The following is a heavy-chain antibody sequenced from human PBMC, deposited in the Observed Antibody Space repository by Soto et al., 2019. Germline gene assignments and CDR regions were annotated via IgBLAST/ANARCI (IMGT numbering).Heavy chain of an antibody. V-gene: IGHV3-74*01. CDR1: GFAISTSW. J-gene: IGHJ4*02. D-gene: IGHD6-19*01. CDR2: INSDASTT. CDR3: ARGPSGWFGYDY. Sequence: GGSKRVSCAASGFAISTSWMHWVRPDAGKGLVWVSRINSDASTTNYADSVKGRFTISRDNAKNTLYLQMDSLTAEDTAVYYCARGPSGWFGYDYWGQGTLVTVSS.